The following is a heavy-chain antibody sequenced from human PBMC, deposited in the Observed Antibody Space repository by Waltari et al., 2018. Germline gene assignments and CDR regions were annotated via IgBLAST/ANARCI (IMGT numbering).Heavy chain of an antibody. V-gene: IGHV1-3*01. D-gene: IGHD4-4*01. J-gene: IGHJ4*02. Sequence: QVQLVQSGAEVKKPGASVKVSCKASGYTFTSYAMHWVRQAPGQRLECMGWINAGNGNTKYSQKFQGRVTITRDTSASTAYMELSSRRSKDTAVHYCARGDYSNYERDYWGQGTRVTVAP. CDR1: GYTFTSYA. CDR3: ARGDYSNYERDY. CDR2: INAGNGNT.